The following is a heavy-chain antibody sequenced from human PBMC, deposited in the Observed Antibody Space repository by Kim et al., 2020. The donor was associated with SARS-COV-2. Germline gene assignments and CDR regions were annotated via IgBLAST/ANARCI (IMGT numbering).Heavy chain of an antibody. CDR2: INSDGSST. CDR1: GFTFSSYW. Sequence: GGSLRLSCAASGFTFSSYWMHWVRQAPGKGLVWVSRINSDGSSTSYADSVKGRFTISRDNAKNTLYLQMNSLRAEDTAVYYCARVPSYSSSPETQNGFDPPRQGPWSPS. V-gene: IGHV3-74*01. J-gene: IGHJ5*02. D-gene: IGHD6-13*01. CDR3: ARVPSYSSSPETQNGFDP.